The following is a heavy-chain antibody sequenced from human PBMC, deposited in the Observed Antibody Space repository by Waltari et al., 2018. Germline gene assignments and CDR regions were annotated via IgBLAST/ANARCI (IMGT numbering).Heavy chain of an antibody. CDR2: ISSSSSYI. V-gene: IGHV3-21*01. D-gene: IGHD2-2*01. CDR3: ARHIVVVPAAINYYYGMDV. CDR1: GFTFSSYS. J-gene: IGHJ6*02. Sequence: EVQLVESGGGLVKPGGSLRLSCAASGFTFSSYSMNWVRQAPGKGLEWVSSISSSSSYIYYADSVKGRFTISRDNANNSLYLQMNSLRAEDTAVYYCARHIVVVPAAINYYYGMDVWGQGTTVTVSS.